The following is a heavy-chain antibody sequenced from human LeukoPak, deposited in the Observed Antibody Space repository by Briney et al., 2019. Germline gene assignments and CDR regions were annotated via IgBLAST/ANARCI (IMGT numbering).Heavy chain of an antibody. CDR3: AKGPGYYYGMDV. D-gene: IGHD2-2*01. Sequence: GRSLRLSCAASGFTFDDYAMHWVRQAPGKGLEWVSGISWNSGSIGYADSVKGRFTISRDNAKSSLYLQMNSLRAEDTALYYCAKGPGYYYGMDVWGQGTTVTVSS. J-gene: IGHJ6*02. CDR2: ISWNSGSI. V-gene: IGHV3-9*01. CDR1: GFTFDDYA.